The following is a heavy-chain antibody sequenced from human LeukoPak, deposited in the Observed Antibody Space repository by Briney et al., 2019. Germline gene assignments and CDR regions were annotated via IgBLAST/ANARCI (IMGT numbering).Heavy chain of an antibody. V-gene: IGHV3-23*01. J-gene: IGHJ4*02. Sequence: GGSLRLSCAASGFTFSSYAMSWVRQAPGKGLEWVSAISGSGGSTYYADSVKGRFTISRDNSKNTLYLQMNSLRAEDTAVYYCARGIYSSGWFSDSHFDYWGQGTPVTVSS. CDR1: GFTFSSYA. D-gene: IGHD6-19*01. CDR3: ARGIYSSGWFSDSHFDY. CDR2: ISGSGGST.